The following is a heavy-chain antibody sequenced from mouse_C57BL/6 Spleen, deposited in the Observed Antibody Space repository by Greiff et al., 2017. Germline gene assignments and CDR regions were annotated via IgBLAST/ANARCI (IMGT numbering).Heavy chain of an antibody. J-gene: IGHJ4*01. CDR3: ARSAGGSAMDY. D-gene: IGHD1-1*01. V-gene: IGHV1-80*01. Sequence: QVQLQQSGAELVKPGASVKISCKASGYAFSSYWMNWVKQRPGRGLEWIGQIYPGGGGTNYNGKFKGKATLTADKSSSTAYMQLSSLTSEDSAVYFCARSAGGSAMDYWGQGTSVTVSS. CDR2: IYPGGGGT. CDR1: GYAFSSYW.